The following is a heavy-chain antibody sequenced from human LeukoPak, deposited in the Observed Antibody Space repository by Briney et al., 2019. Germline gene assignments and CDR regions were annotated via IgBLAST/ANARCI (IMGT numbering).Heavy chain of an antibody. V-gene: IGHV4-38-2*02. CDR2: IYHSGST. CDR3: AREDGSS. D-gene: IGHD1-26*01. CDR1: GYSISSGYY. Sequence: SETLSLTCTVSGYSISSGYYWGWIRQPPGKGLEWIGSIYHSGSTYYNPSLKSRVTISVDTSKNQFSLKLSSVTAADAAVYYCAREDGSSWGQGTLVTVSS. J-gene: IGHJ4*02.